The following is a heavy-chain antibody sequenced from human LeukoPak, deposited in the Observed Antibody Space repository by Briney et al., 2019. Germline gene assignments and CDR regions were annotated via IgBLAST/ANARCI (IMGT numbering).Heavy chain of an antibody. Sequence: ASVKVSCKASGYTXTGYYMHGVRQAPGQGLEWMGWMNPNSGGTKYAQKFQGRVTMTRDTSMSTAYMELSRLRSDDTAMYYCARDKLGLGELSLYDQWGQGTLVTVFS. V-gene: IGHV1-2*02. CDR1: GYTXTGYY. J-gene: IGHJ5*02. D-gene: IGHD3-16*02. CDR2: MNPNSGGT. CDR3: ARDKLGLGELSLYDQ.